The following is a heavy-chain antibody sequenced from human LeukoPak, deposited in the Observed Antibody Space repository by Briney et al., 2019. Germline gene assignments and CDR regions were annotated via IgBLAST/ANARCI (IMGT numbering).Heavy chain of an antibody. CDR1: GGTFSSYA. CDR2: IIPILGIA. CDR3: TRDLTSYVAGDAFDI. Sequence: SVKVSCKASGGTFSSYAISWVRQAPGQGLEWMGRIIPILGIANYAQKFQGRVTITADKSTSTAYMELSSLRSEDTAVYYCTRDLTSYVAGDAFDIWGQGTMVTVSS. V-gene: IGHV1-69*04. D-gene: IGHD2-21*01. J-gene: IGHJ3*02.